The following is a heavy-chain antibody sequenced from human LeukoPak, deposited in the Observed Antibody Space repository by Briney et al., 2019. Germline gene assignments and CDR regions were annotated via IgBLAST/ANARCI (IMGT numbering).Heavy chain of an antibody. CDR3: AKGAGGFSYYNWFDP. Sequence: SETLSLTCTVSGGSISSSPYYWGWIRQPPGKGLEWIGSIYYSGTTHYSPPLESRVTISVDTSKNQFSLKLASVTAADTAIYYCAKGAGGFSYYNWFDPWGQGTLVTVSS. J-gene: IGHJ5*02. CDR1: GGSISSSPYY. CDR2: IYYSGTT. D-gene: IGHD5-18*01. V-gene: IGHV4-39*07.